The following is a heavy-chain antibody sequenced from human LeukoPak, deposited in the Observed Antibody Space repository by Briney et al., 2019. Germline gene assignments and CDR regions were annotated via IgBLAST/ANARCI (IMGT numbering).Heavy chain of an antibody. CDR2: INPSGGST. V-gene: IGHV1-46*01. CDR3: ARERDYYGSGSPRYP. D-gene: IGHD3-10*01. J-gene: IGHJ5*02. CDR1: GYTFTSYF. Sequence: ASVEVSCKASGYTFTSYFMHWVRQAPGQGLEWMGIINPSGGSTSYAQKFQGRVTMTRDTSTSTVYMELSSLRSEDTAVYYCARERDYYGSGSPRYPCGQGTLVTVSS.